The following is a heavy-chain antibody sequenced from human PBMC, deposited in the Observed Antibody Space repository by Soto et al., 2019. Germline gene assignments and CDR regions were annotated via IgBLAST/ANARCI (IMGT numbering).Heavy chain of an antibody. CDR1: GGSISSSSYY. CDR3: ASRDAAAVSRFDP. D-gene: IGHD6-13*01. V-gene: IGHV4-39*01. Sequence: QLQLQESGPGLVKPSETLSLTCTVSGGSISSSSYYWGWIRQPPGKGLEWIGSIYYSGSTYYNPSLKSRFXXSXDXXKDQFSLKLGSVTAAYTAVYSCASRDAAAVSRFDPGGQGTLVTVSS. J-gene: IGHJ5*02. CDR2: IYYSGST.